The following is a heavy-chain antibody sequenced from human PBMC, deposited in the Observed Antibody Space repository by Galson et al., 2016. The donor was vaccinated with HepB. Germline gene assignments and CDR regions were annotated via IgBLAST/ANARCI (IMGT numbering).Heavy chain of an antibody. CDR3: VRGAYCYDASGDYYRYYYYGMDV. CDR2: IYKDGTT. D-gene: IGHD3-22*01. CDR1: GFTFTDYA. Sequence: SLRLSCAASGFTFTDYAVTWVRQAPGKGLEWVSVIYKDGTTYYADSMEGRFTISRDNSKNTLYLQMTSLRAEDTAVYYCVRGAYCYDASGDYYRYYYYGMDVWGQGTTVTVSS. V-gene: IGHV3-53*01. J-gene: IGHJ6*02.